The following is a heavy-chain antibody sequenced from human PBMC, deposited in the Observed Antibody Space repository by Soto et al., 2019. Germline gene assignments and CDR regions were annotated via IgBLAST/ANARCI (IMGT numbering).Heavy chain of an antibody. Sequence: GGSLRLSCAASGFTFSRYWMNWVRQAPGKGLEWVANIKQDGSEKNYVDSVEGRFTISRDNAKNSVFLQMNSLRAEDTAVYFCARDGGYNYGSGNFYNDYWGQGTQVTVSS. CDR1: GFTFSRYW. V-gene: IGHV3-7*01. D-gene: IGHD3-10*01. J-gene: IGHJ4*02. CDR2: IKQDGSEK. CDR3: ARDGGYNYGSGNFYNDY.